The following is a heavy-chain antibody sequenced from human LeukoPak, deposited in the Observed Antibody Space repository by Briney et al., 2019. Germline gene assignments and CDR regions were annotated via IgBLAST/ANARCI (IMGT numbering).Heavy chain of an antibody. CDR3: ARDNYDSSTPYYFDY. J-gene: IGHJ4*02. CDR1: GFTFSTYE. CDR2: ISGSADTA. D-gene: IGHD3-22*01. Sequence: GGSLRLSCAASGFTFSTYEINWVRQAPGKGLEWISYISGSADTAYYADSVKGRFTISRDNAKNSLYLQMNSLRAEDTAVYYCARDNYDSSTPYYFDYWGQGTLVTVSS. V-gene: IGHV3-48*03.